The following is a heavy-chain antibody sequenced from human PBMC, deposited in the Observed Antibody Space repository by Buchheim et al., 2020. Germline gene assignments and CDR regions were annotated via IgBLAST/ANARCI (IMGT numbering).Heavy chain of an antibody. V-gene: IGHV3-33*01. CDR1: GFTFSSYC. CDR2: IWYDGSNT. Sequence: QVQLVESGGGVVQPGRSLRLSCAASGFTFSSYCMHWVRQAPGKGLEWVAVIWYDGSNTYYADSVKGRFTISRDNSKNTLYLQMNSLRAEDTAVYYCARGRPDYYDSSGYYPFDYWGQGTL. J-gene: IGHJ4*02. D-gene: IGHD3-22*01. CDR3: ARGRPDYYDSSGYYPFDY.